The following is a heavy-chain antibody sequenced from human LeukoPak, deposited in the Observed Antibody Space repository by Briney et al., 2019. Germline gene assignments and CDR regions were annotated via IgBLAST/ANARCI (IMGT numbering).Heavy chain of an antibody. CDR3: ARSSVLLWFGELRNKYFDY. D-gene: IGHD3-10*01. CDR1: GGSFSGYY. J-gene: IGHJ4*02. CDR2: INHSGST. Sequence: SETLSLTCAVYGGSFSGYYWSWIRQPPGKGLEWIGEINHSGSTNYNPSLKSRVTISVDTSKNQFSLKLSSVTAADTAVYYCARSSVLLWFGELRNKYFDYWGQGTLVTVSS. V-gene: IGHV4-34*01.